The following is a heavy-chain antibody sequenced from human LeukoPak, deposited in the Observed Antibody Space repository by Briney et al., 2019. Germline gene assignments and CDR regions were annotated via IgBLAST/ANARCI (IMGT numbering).Heavy chain of an antibody. CDR1: GYTFTSYD. D-gene: IGHD2-2*02. CDR3: ARAAIHHYYYYMDV. Sequence: ASVKVSCKASGYTFTSYDINWVRQATGQGLEWMGWMNPNSGNTGYAQKFQGRVTITTDESTSTAYMELSSLRSEDTAVYYCARAAIHHYYYYMDVWGKGTTVTVSS. CDR2: MNPNSGNT. V-gene: IGHV1-8*01. J-gene: IGHJ6*03.